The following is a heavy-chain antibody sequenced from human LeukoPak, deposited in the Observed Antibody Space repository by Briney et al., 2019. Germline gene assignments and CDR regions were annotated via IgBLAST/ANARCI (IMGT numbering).Heavy chain of an antibody. V-gene: IGHV3-23*01. D-gene: IGHD2-2*01. Sequence: PGGSLRLSCAASGFTFSSYGMSWVRQAPGKGLEWVSAISGSGGSTYYADSVKGRFTISRDNSKNTLYLQMNSLRAEDTAVYYCAKPLWSQLPGNWFDPWGHGTLVTVSS. J-gene: IGHJ5*02. CDR1: GFTFSSYG. CDR2: ISGSGGST. CDR3: AKPLWSQLPGNWFDP.